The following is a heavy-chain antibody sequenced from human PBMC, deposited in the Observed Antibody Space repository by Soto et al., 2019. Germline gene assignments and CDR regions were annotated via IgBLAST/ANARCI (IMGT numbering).Heavy chain of an antibody. CDR1: GGSISSGDYY. D-gene: IGHD3-3*01. CDR2: IYYSGST. V-gene: IGHV4-30-4*01. J-gene: IGHJ6*02. Sequence: PSETLSLTCTVSGGSISSGDYYWSWIRQPPGKGLEWIGYIYYSGSTYYNPSLKSRVTISVDTSKNQFSLKLSSVTAADTAVYYCARDLGPGLDCWSGYPYYYYGMDVWGQGTTVTVSS. CDR3: ARDLGPGLDCWSGYPYYYYGMDV.